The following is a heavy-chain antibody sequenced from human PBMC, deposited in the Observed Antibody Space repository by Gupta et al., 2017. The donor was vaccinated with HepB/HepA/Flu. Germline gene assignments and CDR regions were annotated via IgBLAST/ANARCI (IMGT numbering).Heavy chain of an antibody. D-gene: IGHD6-13*01. CDR2: IYYSGST. J-gene: IGHJ5*02. CDR1: GGSISSRSYS. CDR3: ARGMGSSWYRGYFEDNWFDP. Sequence: QLQLQESGPGLVKPSETLSLTCTVSGGSISSRSYSGGWIRQPPGKGLEWIGSIYYSGSTYYNPSLKSRVTISVDTSKNQFSLKLSSVTAADTAVYYCARGMGSSWYRGYFEDNWFDPWGQGTLVTVSS. V-gene: IGHV4-39*01.